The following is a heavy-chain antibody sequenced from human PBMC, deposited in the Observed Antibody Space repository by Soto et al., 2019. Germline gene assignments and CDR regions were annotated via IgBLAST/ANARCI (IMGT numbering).Heavy chain of an antibody. CDR1: GFTFSSYA. Sequence: GSLRLSRAASGFTFSSYAMSWVRQAPGKGLEWVSAISGSGGSTYYADSVKGRFTISRDNSKNTLYLQMNSLRAEDTAVYYCAKERAPGDFWSGYYTSSNWFDPWGQGTLVTVSS. CDR3: AKERAPGDFWSGYYTSSNWFDP. V-gene: IGHV3-23*01. CDR2: ISGSGGST. J-gene: IGHJ5*02. D-gene: IGHD3-3*01.